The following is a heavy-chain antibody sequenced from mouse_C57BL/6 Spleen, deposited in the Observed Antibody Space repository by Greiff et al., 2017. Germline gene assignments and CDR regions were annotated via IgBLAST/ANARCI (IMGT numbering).Heavy chain of an antibody. CDR2: INPGSGGT. D-gene: IGHD2-4*01. CDR1: GYAFTNYL. J-gene: IGHJ2*01. Sequence: QVQLQQSGAELVRPGTSVKVSCKASGYAFTNYLIEWVKQRPGQGLEWIGVINPGSGGTNYNEKFKGKATLTADNSSSTAYMQLSSLTSEDSAVYSCARLGYDDDFDYWGQGTTLTVSS. CDR3: ARLGYDDDFDY. V-gene: IGHV1-54*01.